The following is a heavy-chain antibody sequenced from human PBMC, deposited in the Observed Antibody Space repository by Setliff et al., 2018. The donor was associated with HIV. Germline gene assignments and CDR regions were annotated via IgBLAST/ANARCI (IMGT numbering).Heavy chain of an antibody. CDR2: MSLTRDT. CDR1: GGSISSGAYY. Sequence: SETLSLTCTVSGGSISSGAYYWTWIRQPPGKGLEWIGYMSLTRDTKYNPSLNSRVTTSIDASKNQFSLNLRSVTAADTATYYCARGNYYASGLDYWGQGTLVTVSS. V-gene: IGHV4-61*08. CDR3: ARGNYYASGLDY. D-gene: IGHD3-10*01. J-gene: IGHJ4*02.